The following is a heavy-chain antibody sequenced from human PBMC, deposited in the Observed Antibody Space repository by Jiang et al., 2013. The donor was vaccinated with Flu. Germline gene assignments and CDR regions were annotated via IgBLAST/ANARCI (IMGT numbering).Heavy chain of an antibody. V-gene: IGHV4-39*07. CDR3: AISPAYDSSGYYRIDS. Sequence: LLKPSETLSLTCTVSGGSISSPNFYWGWIRQSPGKGLAWIGSIYYRGRTYYNPSLKSRVSISIDTSNNQFSLRLSSVTAADTAVYYCAISPAYDSSGYYRIDSWGQGTLVTVSS. CDR1: GGSISSPNFY. CDR2: IYYRGRT. J-gene: IGHJ4*02. D-gene: IGHD3-22*01.